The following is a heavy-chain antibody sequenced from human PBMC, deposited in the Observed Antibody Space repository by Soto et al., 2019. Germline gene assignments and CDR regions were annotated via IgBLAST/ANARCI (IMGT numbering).Heavy chain of an antibody. V-gene: IGHV4-31*03. Sequence: QVQLQAWGPGLGNPPQTLSLTAIVFVASFTRGGLYGTCWRHPQGRGRGWIGYIYHSGSTIYNPSLKSRVTISVDTSKNRLSLELSNVTAADTAVYYCARDGAGAYGLGWFDPWGQGILVTVSS. CDR2: IYHSGST. D-gene: IGHD2-21*01. CDR3: ARDGAGAYGLGWFDP. CDR1: VASFTRGGLY. J-gene: IGHJ5*02.